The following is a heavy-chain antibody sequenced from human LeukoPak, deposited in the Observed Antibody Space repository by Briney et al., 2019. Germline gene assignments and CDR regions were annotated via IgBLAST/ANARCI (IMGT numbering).Heavy chain of an antibody. CDR2: ISSSSYI. J-gene: IGHJ3*02. Sequence: GGSLRLSCAASGFTFSSYSMNWVRQAPGKGLEWVSSISSSSYIYYADSVKGRFTISRDNAKNSLYLQMDSQRAEDTSVYYCASEEQSAFDIWGQGTMVTVSS. V-gene: IGHV3-21*01. CDR3: ASEEQSAFDI. CDR1: GFTFSSYS. D-gene: IGHD1-26*01.